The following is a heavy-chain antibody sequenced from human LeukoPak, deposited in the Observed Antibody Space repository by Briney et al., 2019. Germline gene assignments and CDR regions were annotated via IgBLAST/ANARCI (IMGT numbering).Heavy chain of an antibody. CDR3: ATSPPVSGWYLGSYYFDY. D-gene: IGHD6-19*01. J-gene: IGHJ4*02. CDR1: GGSISSSSYY. CDR2: IYYSGST. Sequence: SETLSLTCTVSGGSISSSSYYWGWIRQPPGKGLEWIGSIYYSGSTYYNPSLKSRVTISVDTSKNQFSLKLGSVTAADTAVYYCATSPPVSGWYLGSYYFDYWGQGTLVTVSS. V-gene: IGHV4-39*01.